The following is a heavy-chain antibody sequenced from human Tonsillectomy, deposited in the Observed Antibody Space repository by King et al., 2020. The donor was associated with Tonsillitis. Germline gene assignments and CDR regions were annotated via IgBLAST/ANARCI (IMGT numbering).Heavy chain of an antibody. J-gene: IGHJ3*01. D-gene: IGHD2-15*01. CDR3: ARDTPEGQIGASLDY. CDR2: IRSSSSII. CDR1: GFSFSDYS. Sequence: VQLVESGGGLVQPGGSLRLSCAASGFSFSDYSMNWVRQAPGKGLEWISYIRSSSSIISYADSVMGRITISRDNAKNLLYLQMNSLRDEDTAVYFCARDTPEGQIGASLDYWGQGTTVTVSS. V-gene: IGHV3-48*02.